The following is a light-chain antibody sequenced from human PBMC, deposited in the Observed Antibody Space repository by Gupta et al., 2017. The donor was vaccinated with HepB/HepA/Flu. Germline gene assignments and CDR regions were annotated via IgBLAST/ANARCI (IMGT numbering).Light chain of an antibody. CDR1: RSISRY. CDR3: KQSYSTKSWT. J-gene: IGKJ1*01. CDR2: AAS. Sequence: DIHMTHSPSSLSASVGDRVTITCRASRSISRYLNLYPHKPGKGPKLLIDAASSLQSGVPSRFRGSGSGTECTRTISSLKPEALATYSCKQSYSTKSWTFGQGTKVEIK. V-gene: IGKV1-39*01.